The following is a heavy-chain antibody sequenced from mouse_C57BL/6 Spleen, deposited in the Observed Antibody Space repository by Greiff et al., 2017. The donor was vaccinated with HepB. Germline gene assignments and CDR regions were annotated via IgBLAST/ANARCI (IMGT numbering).Heavy chain of an antibody. V-gene: IGHV5-9*01. CDR3: ARHSLYDYDQNYFDY. D-gene: IGHD2-4*01. CDR2: ISGGGGNT. J-gene: IGHJ2*01. CDR1: GFTFSSYT. Sequence: EVKLVESGGGLVKPGGSLKLSCAASGFTFSSYTMSWVRQTPEKRLEWVATISGGGGNTYYPDSVKGRFTISRDNAKNTLYLQMSSLRSEDTALYYCARHSLYDYDQNYFDYWGQGTTLTVSS.